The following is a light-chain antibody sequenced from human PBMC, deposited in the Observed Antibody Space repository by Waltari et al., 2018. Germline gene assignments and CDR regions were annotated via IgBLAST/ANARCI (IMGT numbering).Light chain of an antibody. CDR1: PPNIGVTF. J-gene: IGLJ3*02. CDR3: AAWDDRLYTVM. Sequence: QSVLTQPPSASGTPGQRVPIPCSGGPPNIGVTFVSWYRQLPGTAPKLLLYKNDQRPSGVPDRISGSKSGTSASLVISGLRSEDEADYYCAAWDDRLYTVMFGGGIKLTVL. CDR2: KND. V-gene: IGLV1-47*01.